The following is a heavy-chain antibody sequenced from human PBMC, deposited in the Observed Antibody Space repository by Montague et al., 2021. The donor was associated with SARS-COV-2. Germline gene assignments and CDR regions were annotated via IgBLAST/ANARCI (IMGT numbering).Heavy chain of an antibody. CDR3: ARGVLGENRYAGGWFLTHHYNSLDV. V-gene: IGHV4-4*07. CDR1: GGSIRDFY. CDR2: IYRSGST. D-gene: IGHD6-19*01. Sequence: SETLSLTCSVSGGSIRDFYWTWIRQAAGGGLEWIGRIYRSGSTNYNPSLKSRASMSVDTSKNQFSLKLRSVTAADIAVYYCARGVLGENRYAGGWFLTHHYNSLDVWGQGTTVTISS. J-gene: IGHJ6*02.